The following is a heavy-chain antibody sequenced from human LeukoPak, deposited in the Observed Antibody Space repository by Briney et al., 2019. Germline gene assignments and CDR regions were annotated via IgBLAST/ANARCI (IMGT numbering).Heavy chain of an antibody. CDR2: IYSDDGGGST. D-gene: IGHD3-3*01. Sequence: SGGSLRLSCAASGFTVRNSYMSWVRQAPGKGLEWVSVIYSDDGGGSTHYADSVKGRFTISRDNSKNTLYLQMNSLRAEDTAVYYCAKDWSHRCFDYWGQGTLVTVSS. CDR1: GFTVRNSY. J-gene: IGHJ4*02. V-gene: IGHV3-53*01. CDR3: AKDWSHRCFDY.